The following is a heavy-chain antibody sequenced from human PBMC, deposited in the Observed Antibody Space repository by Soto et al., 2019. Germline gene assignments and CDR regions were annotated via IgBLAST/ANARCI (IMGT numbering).Heavy chain of an antibody. Sequence: QVQLVESGGSVVQPGRSLRLSCAASGFTFSSYTLHWVRQAPGKGLEWVALISYDGSNKYYADSVKGRFTISRDNSKNTLYIQMNSLRTEDTALFYCARGPYDFWSGYIADAFDVWGQGTMVTVSS. CDR2: ISYDGSNK. CDR3: ARGPYDFWSGYIADAFDV. CDR1: GFTFSSYT. J-gene: IGHJ3*01. D-gene: IGHD3-3*01. V-gene: IGHV3-30-3*01.